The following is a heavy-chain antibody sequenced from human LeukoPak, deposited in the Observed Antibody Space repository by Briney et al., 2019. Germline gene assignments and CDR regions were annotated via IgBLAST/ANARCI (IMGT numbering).Heavy chain of an antibody. J-gene: IGHJ4*02. CDR2: ISYDGSNK. CDR1: GFTFSSYG. V-gene: IGHV3-30*18. Sequence: GGSLRLSCAASGFTFSSYGMHWVRQAPGKGLEWVAVISYDGSNKYYADSVKGRFTISRDNSKNTLYLQMNSLRAEDTAVYYCAKEYGDIVVVTAHFDYWGQGTLVTVSS. D-gene: IGHD2-21*02. CDR3: AKEYGDIVVVTAHFDY.